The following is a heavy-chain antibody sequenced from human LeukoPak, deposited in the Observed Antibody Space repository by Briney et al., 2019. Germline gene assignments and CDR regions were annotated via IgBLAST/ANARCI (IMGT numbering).Heavy chain of an antibody. CDR2: INPSGGST. CDR1: GYTFTSYY. J-gene: IGHJ6*03. Sequence: ASVKVSCTASGYTFTSYYMHSVRQAPGEGLEWMGIINPSGGSTSSAQTFQGRVTMTRDMSTSTVYMELSSLRSEDTAVYYCARVAAEVVGVPGAIGFGWLRRDYYYMDVWGKGTTVTVSS. V-gene: IGHV1-46*01. CDR3: ARVAAEVVGVPGAIGFGWLRRDYYYMDV. D-gene: IGHD2-2*02.